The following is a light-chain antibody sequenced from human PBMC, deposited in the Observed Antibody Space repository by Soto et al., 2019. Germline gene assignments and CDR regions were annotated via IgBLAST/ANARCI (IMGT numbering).Light chain of an antibody. V-gene: IGLV1-40*01. CDR3: QSYDSSLYV. CDR2: GNS. CDR1: SSNIGAGYD. J-gene: IGLJ1*01. Sequence: QSLVTQPPTPSGALGQTGTITCTGSSSNIGAGYDVHWYQQLPGTAPKLLIYGNSNRPSGVPDRFSGSKSGTSASLAITGLQAEDEADYYCQSYDSSLYVFGTGT.